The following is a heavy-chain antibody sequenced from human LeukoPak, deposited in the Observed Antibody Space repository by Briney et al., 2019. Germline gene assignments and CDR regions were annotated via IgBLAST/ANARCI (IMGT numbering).Heavy chain of an antibody. D-gene: IGHD6-13*01. V-gene: IGHV4-59*01. CDR1: GGSISSYY. Sequence: SETLSLTCTVSGGSISSYYWSWIRQPPGKGLEWIGYIYYSGSTNYNPSLKSRVTISVDTSKNQFSLKLSSVTAADTAVYYCASRYSSSWYLPFFDYWGQGTLVTVSS. CDR2: IYYSGST. CDR3: ASRYSSSWYLPFFDY. J-gene: IGHJ4*02.